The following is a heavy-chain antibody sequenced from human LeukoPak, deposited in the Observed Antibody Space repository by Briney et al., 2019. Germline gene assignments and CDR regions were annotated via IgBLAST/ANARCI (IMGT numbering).Heavy chain of an antibody. CDR2: TYYRSKWYS. Sequence: SQTLSLTCAISGDSVSSTSAAWNWIGQSPSRGLEWLGRTYYRSKWYSDYAVSMKGRITFNPDTSKNQFSLQLNSVTPEDTAVYYCARETRDALDIWGQGTMVTVSP. CDR1: GDSVSSTSAA. CDR3: ARETRDALDI. V-gene: IGHV6-1*01. J-gene: IGHJ3*02. D-gene: IGHD4-11*01.